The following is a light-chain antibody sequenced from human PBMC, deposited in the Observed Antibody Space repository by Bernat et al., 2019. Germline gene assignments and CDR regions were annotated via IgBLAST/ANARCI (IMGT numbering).Light chain of an antibody. CDR1: QSISVW. CDR2: KAS. V-gene: IGKV1-5*03. J-gene: IGKJ2*01. CDR3: QQYSSYIKT. Sequence: DIQMTQSPLTLSASVGDRVTITCRASQSISVWLAWYQQKPGEAPKLLIYKASTLDSGVPSRFSGSGSGTEFSLTISSLQPDDFATYYCQQYSSYIKTVGQGTKLEIK.